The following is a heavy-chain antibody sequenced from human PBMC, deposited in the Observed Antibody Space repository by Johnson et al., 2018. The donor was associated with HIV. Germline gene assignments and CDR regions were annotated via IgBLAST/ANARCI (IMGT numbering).Heavy chain of an antibody. CDR1: GFTFSSYD. D-gene: IGHD2-21*01. Sequence: MQLVESGGGLVQPGGSLRLSCAASGFTFSSYDMHWVRQATGKGLEWVSAIGTAGDTYYPGSVKGRFTISRENAKNSLYLQMNSLRAGDTAVYYCVRGGGCCGDCYSGFDAFDIWGQGTMVTVS. V-gene: IGHV3-13*01. CDR2: IGTAGDT. CDR3: VRGGGCCGDCYSGFDAFDI. J-gene: IGHJ3*02.